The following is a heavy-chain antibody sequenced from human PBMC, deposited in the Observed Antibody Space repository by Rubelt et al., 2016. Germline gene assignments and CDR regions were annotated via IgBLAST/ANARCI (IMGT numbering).Heavy chain of an antibody. CDR3: ARDGPGITVAGYFDF. CDR1: GFTFSNAW. Sequence: GGSLRLSCAASGFTFSNAWMTWVRQAPGKGLEWVGRIKRKSDVGTTDYAAPVKGRFTISRDNSKNTLYLQVNSLRPEDTAVYYCARDGPGITVAGYFDFWGQGILVTVSS. CDR2: IKRKSDVGTT. J-gene: IGHJ4*02. V-gene: IGHV3-15*01. D-gene: IGHD6-19*01.